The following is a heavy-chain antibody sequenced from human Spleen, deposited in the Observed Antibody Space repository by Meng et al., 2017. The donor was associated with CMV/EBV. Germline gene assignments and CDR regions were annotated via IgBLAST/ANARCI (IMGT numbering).Heavy chain of an antibody. CDR3: ARGQKGYFDL. CDR2: IYNSGST. V-gene: IGHV4-30-4*01. J-gene: IGHJ2*01. Sequence: QGQLQEAGPGLVKPSKTLSLTCTVSGGSISSSNYYWSWIRQPPGKGLEWSGHIYNSGSTYYNPSLKSRITISVDTSKNQFSLKLSSVTAADTAVYYCARGQKGYFDLWGRGALVTVSS. CDR1: GGSISSSNYY.